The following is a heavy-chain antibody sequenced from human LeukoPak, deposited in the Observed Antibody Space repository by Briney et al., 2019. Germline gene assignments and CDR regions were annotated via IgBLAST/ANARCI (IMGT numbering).Heavy chain of an antibody. CDR2: IDSGGST. Sequence: GPRRLSCAASGLTVTSIYISWVGQAPGKGLEWVSVIDSGGSTYYADSVTGRFTISRDNSKNTLYLQMNSLRAEDTAVYYCAEGGAFDIWGQGTMVTVSS. J-gene: IGHJ3*02. D-gene: IGHD2-15*01. CDR1: GLTVTSIY. CDR3: AEGGAFDI. V-gene: IGHV3-53*01.